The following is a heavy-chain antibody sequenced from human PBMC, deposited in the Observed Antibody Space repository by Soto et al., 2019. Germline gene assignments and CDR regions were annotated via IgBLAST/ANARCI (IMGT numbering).Heavy chain of an antibody. CDR3: GRVRSSWTLNHHLDH. J-gene: IGHJ4*01. CDR2: IIPIFGTA. V-gene: IGHV1-69*01. D-gene: IGHD6-13*01. Sequence: QVQLVQSGAEVKKPGSSVKVSCKASGGSFSSYAISWVRQAPGQGLEWMGGIIPIFGTAHYAQKFQGRVTVPSDASTGTCDMQRRSRRAEPPVVYYCGRVRSSWTLNHHLDHWPQGSLLTV. CDR1: GGSFSSYA.